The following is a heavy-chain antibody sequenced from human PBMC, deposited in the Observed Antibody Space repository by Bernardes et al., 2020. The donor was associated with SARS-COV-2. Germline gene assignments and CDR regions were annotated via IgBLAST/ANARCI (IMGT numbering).Heavy chain of an antibody. CDR1: VFTFSSYS. V-gene: IGHV3-48*04. CDR3: ARSNYYDFWSGQRTNPYMDV. Sequence: GSLRLPFAASVFTFSSYSMNWVRPAPGKGLEWVSYISSSSSTIYYADSVKGRFTISRDNAKNSLYLQMNSLRAEDTAVYYCARSNYYDFWSGQRTNPYMDVWGKGTTVTVSS. D-gene: IGHD3-3*01. J-gene: IGHJ6*03. CDR2: ISSSSSTI.